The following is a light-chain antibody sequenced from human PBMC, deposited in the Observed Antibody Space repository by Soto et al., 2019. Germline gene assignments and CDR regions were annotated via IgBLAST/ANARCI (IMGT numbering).Light chain of an antibody. V-gene: IGKV1-39*01. CDR1: QSNSSY. J-gene: IGKJ4*01. CDR2: AAS. CDR3: QQSYSTPPT. Sequence: DVQMTQSPSSLSASVGDRVTITCRASQSNSSYLNWYQQKPGQAPKLLTYAASSLQSGVPSRFRGSGSGTDFTLTISSLQPEDFATYYCQQSYSTPPTFGGGTKVEIK.